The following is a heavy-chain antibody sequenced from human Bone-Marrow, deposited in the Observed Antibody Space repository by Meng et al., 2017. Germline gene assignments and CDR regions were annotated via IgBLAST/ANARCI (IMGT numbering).Heavy chain of an antibody. J-gene: IGHJ4*02. CDR1: GYIFNDYF. CDR3: ARDINTAMDP. V-gene: IGHV3-72*01. D-gene: IGHD5-18*01. CDR2: ITNKAYSYTA. Sequence: EVQLVESGGGLVQPGESLRLSCEASGYIFNDYFMDWVRQAPGKGLEWVGRITNKAYSYTAQYAASVKGRFTVSRDDSKNSLYLQMNSLKPEDTAVYYCARDINTAMDPWGQGTLVTVSS.